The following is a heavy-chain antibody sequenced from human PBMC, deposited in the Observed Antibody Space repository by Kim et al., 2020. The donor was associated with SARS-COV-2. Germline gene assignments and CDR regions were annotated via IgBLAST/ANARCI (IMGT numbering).Heavy chain of an antibody. Sequence: GGSLRLSCAASGFTFSSSAMSWVRQAPGKGLEWVSSINYDCTFYADSVKGRFSISRDNSKNTLNLQMTNLRAEDTALYYCAKGDFGTFYYGSENDHWGQGTLVTVSS. V-gene: IGHV3-23*01. J-gene: IGHJ4*02. D-gene: IGHD3-10*01. CDR3: AKGDFGTFYYGSENDH. CDR2: INYDCT. CDR1: GFTFSSSA.